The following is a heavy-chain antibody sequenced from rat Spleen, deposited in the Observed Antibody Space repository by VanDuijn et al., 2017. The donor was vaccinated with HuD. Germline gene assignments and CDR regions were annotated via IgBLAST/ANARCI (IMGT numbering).Heavy chain of an antibody. CDR1: GITFNNFW. J-gene: IGHJ1*01. CDR2: ISNTGGSI. CDR3: TGGGIPWYLDF. D-gene: IGHD2-2*01. V-gene: IGHV5-31*01. Sequence: EVQLVESGGGLVQPGRSLKLSCVASGITFNNFWMSWIRQAPGKGLEWVASISNTGGSIYYRDSVKGRFTISRDNAQNTLYLQMNSLRSEDTATYYCTGGGIPWYLDFWGPGTMVTVSS.